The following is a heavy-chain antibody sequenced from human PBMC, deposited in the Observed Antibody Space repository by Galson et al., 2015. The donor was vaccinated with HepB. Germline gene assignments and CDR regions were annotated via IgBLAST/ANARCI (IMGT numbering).Heavy chain of an antibody. CDR1: GYTFTGYY. Sequence: SVKVSCKASGYTFTGYYMHWVRQAPGQGLEWMGWINPNSGGTNYAQKFQGWVTMTRDTSISTAYMELSRLRSDDTAVYYCARGMITFGGVIVRGATYYYYGMDVWGQGTTVTVSS. V-gene: IGHV1-2*04. CDR3: ARGMITFGGVIVRGATYYYYGMDV. CDR2: INPNSGGT. D-gene: IGHD3-16*02. J-gene: IGHJ6*02.